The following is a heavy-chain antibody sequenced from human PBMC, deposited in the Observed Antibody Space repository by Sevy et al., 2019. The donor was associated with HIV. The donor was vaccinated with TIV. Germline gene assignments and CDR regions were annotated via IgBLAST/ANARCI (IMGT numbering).Heavy chain of an antibody. CDR2: IYSGGST. J-gene: IGHJ4*02. CDR3: ASAGVSRDGYNRVLDY. CDR1: GFTVSSNC. V-gene: IGHV3-53*01. Sequence: GGSLRLSCAASGFTVSSNCMSWVRQAPGKGLEWVSVIYSGGSTYYADSVKGRFTISRDNSKNTLYLQMNSLRAEDTAVYYCASAGVSRDGYNRVLDYWGQGTLVTVSS. D-gene: IGHD5-12*01.